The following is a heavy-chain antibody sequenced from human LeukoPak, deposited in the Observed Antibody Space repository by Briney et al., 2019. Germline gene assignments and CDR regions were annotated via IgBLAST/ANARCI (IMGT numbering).Heavy chain of an antibody. Sequence: GGSLRLSCAASGFTFSSYAMHWVLQAPGKGLEWVSYISSSGSTIYYADSVKGRFTISRDNAKNSLYLQMNSLRAEDTAVYYCARDEELLRSYYMDVWGKGTTVTVSS. CDR2: ISSSGSTI. D-gene: IGHD1-26*01. J-gene: IGHJ6*03. CDR3: ARDEELLRSYYMDV. V-gene: IGHV3-48*04. CDR1: GFTFSSYA.